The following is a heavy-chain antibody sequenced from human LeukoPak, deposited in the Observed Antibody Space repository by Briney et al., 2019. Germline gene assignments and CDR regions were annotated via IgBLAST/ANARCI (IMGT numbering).Heavy chain of an antibody. V-gene: IGHV1-18*01. CDR2: ISAYNGNT. J-gene: IGHJ4*02. CDR1: GYTFTSYG. Sequence: ASVTVSCKASGYTFTSYGISWVRQAPGQGLEWMGWISAYNGNTNYAQKLQGRVTMTTDTSTRTAYMELRSLRSDDTAVYYCARVSRGSYRYYFDYWGQGTLVTGSS. D-gene: IGHD1-26*01. CDR3: ARVSRGSYRYYFDY.